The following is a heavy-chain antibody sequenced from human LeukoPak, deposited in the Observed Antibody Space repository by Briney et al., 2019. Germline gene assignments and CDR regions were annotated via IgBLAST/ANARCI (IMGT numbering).Heavy chain of an antibody. D-gene: IGHD6-19*01. CDR1: GFTFSSYA. CDR2: ISGSGGST. J-gene: IGHJ5*02. Sequence: PGGSLRLSCAASGFTFSSYAMSWVRQAPGKGLEWVSAISGSGGSTYYADSVKGRFTISRDNSKNTLYLQMSSLRAEDTAVYYCAKGSSSGWYGFNWFDPWGQGTLVTVSS. V-gene: IGHV3-23*01. CDR3: AKGSSSGWYGFNWFDP.